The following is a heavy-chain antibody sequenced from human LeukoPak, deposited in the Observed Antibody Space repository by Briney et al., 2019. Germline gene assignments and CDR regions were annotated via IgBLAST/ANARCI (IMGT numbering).Heavy chain of an antibody. CDR3: AKETSSGNFVTIDC. D-gene: IGHD1-26*01. V-gene: IGHV3-23*01. CDR1: GFTFRSYV. CDR2: ITGDGGGT. J-gene: IGHJ4*02. Sequence: GGSLRLSCAASGFTFRSYVMSWVRQTPERGLEWVSAITGDGGGTNHADSVKGRFTIFRDNSKNTLYLQMNSLRAEDTAVYYCAKETSSGNFVTIDCWGQGALVTVSS.